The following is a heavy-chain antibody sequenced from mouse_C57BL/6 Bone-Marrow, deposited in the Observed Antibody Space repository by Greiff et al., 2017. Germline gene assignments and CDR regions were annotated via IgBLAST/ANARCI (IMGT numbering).Heavy chain of an antibody. J-gene: IGHJ2*01. CDR2: IYPRSGNT. V-gene: IGHV1-81*01. Sequence: QVQLKQSGAELARPGASVKLSCKASGYTFTSYGISCVKQRTGQGLEWIGEIYPRSGNTYYNEKFKGKATLTADKSSSTAYMELRSLTSEDSAVYFCARGGFITTVVYFDYWGQGTTLTVSS. CDR3: ARGGFITTVVYFDY. D-gene: IGHD1-1*01. CDR1: GYTFTSYG.